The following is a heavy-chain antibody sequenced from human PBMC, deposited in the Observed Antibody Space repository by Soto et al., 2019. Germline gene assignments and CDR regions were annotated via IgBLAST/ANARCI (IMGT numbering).Heavy chain of an antibody. CDR3: ARVEEGSGFPLSDH. J-gene: IGHJ5*02. CDR2: INHSGGT. Sequence: PGGSLRLSCAASGFTSSRDAMSWVRQPPGKGLEWIGDINHSGGTNYNPSLKSRVTMSVDTSKNQFYLRLNSVTAADTAVYYCARVEEGSGFPLSDHWGQGTPVTVSS. CDR1: GFTSSRDA. V-gene: IGHV4-34*10. D-gene: IGHD5-12*01.